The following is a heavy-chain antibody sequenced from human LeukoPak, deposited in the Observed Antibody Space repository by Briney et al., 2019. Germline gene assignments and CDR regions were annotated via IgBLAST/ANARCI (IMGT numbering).Heavy chain of an antibody. CDR3: AKDKYSPFDY. CDR2: IRYDGSIK. V-gene: IGHV3-30*02. Sequence: PGGSLRLSCAGSGFTFSSYGMHWIRQAPGKGLEWVAFIRYDGSIKYYADSVKGRFTISRDNSKDTLYLQMNSLRAEDTAVYYCAKDKYSPFDYWGQGTLVTVSS. CDR1: GFTFSSYG. J-gene: IGHJ4*02. D-gene: IGHD5-18*01.